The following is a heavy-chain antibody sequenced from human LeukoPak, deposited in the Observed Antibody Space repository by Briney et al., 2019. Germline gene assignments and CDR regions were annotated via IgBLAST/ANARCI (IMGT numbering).Heavy chain of an antibody. V-gene: IGHV3-23*01. CDR3: ARGSMVLDY. Sequence: GGSLRLSCAASGFTFSSCAMSWVRQAPGKGLEWVSAITDSGGSTYYADSVKGRFTISRDNAKNSLYLQMNSLRAEDTAVYYCARGSMVLDYWGQGTLVTVSS. CDR2: ITDSGGST. CDR1: GFTFSSCA. J-gene: IGHJ4*02. D-gene: IGHD3-10*01.